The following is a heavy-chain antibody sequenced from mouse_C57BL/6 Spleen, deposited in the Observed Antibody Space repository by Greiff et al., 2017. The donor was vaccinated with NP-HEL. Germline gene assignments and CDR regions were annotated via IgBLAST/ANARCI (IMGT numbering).Heavy chain of an antibody. J-gene: IGHJ4*01. CDR2: IDPETGGT. Sequence: QVQLQQSGAELVRPGASVTLSCKASGYTFTDYEMHWVKQTPVHGLEWIGAIDPETGGTAYTQKFKGKAILTADKSSSTAYMELRSLTSEDSAVYYWTRGDYYGSSPDYAMDYWGQGTSVTVSS. CDR1: GYTFTDYE. CDR3: TRGDYYGSSPDYAMDY. V-gene: IGHV1-15*01. D-gene: IGHD1-1*01.